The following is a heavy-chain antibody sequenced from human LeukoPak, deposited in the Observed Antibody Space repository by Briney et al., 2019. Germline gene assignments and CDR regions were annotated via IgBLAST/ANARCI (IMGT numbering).Heavy chain of an antibody. CDR3: ARDDVAVVGVDY. CDR2: IYSGGNT. J-gene: IGHJ4*02. D-gene: IGHD6-13*01. CDR1: GFTVSSNY. Sequence: GGSLRLSCAASGFTVSSNYMTWVRQAPGKGLEWVSVIYSGGNTYYADSVKGRFTISRDSSKNTLYLQMNSLRVEDTAVYYCARDDVAVVGVDYWGQGTLVTVSS. V-gene: IGHV3-53*01.